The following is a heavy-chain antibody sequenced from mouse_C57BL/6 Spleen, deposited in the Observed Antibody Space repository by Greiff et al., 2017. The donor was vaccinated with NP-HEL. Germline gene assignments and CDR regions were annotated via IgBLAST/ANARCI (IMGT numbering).Heavy chain of an antibody. CDR3: ARIYYDYDLDY. D-gene: IGHD2-4*01. CDR2: ISYDGSN. CDR1: GYSITSGYY. Sequence: ESGPGLVKPSQSLSLTCSVTGYSITSGYYWNWIRQFPGNKLEWMGYISYDGSNNYNPSLKNRISITRDTSKNQFFLKLNSVTTEDTATYYCARIYYDYDLDYWGQGTTLTVSS. J-gene: IGHJ2*01. V-gene: IGHV3-6*01.